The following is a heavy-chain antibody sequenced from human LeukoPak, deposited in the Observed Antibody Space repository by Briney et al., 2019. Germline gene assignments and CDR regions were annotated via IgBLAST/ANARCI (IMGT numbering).Heavy chain of an antibody. CDR2: ISGSGGST. V-gene: IGHV3-23*01. Sequence: GGSLRLSCAASGFTFSSYAMSWVRQAPGKGLEWVSGISGSGGSTYYADSVRGRFTISRDNSKNTVFLQMDSLRAEDTAVYYCAKTTAGYSSGRYPGWPIDYWGQGTLVTVSS. CDR3: AKTTAGYSSGRYPGWPIDY. J-gene: IGHJ4*02. CDR1: GFTFSSYA. D-gene: IGHD6-19*01.